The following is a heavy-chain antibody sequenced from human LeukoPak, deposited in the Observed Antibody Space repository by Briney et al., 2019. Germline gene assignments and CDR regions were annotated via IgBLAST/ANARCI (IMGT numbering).Heavy chain of an antibody. CDR2: ISGSGGST. D-gene: IGHD3-22*01. CDR3: AKDLQGIVVVITTPFQH. Sequence: GGSLRLSCAASGFTFSNYAMSWVRQAPGKGLEWVSAISGSGGSTYYADSVKGRFTISRDNSKNTLYLQMNSLRAEDTAVYYCAKDLQGIVVVITTPFQHWGQGTLVTVSS. V-gene: IGHV3-23*01. CDR1: GFTFSNYA. J-gene: IGHJ1*01.